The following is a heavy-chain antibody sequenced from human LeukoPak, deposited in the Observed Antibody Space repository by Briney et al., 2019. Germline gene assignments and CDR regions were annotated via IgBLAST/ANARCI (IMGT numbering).Heavy chain of an antibody. CDR3: VKDRYIRYGSGSYPYYFDY. D-gene: IGHD3-10*01. V-gene: IGHV3-64D*08. J-gene: IGHJ4*02. CDR1: RFTFSSYA. Sequence: GGSLRLSCSDSRFTFSSYAMQWVRQAPGKRLEYVSAIRSNGGSTYSTHTVKGTFTISTNNSRNTLYLQMSRLRAEDTDVYYCVKDRYIRYGSGSYPYYFDYWGQGTLVTVAS. CDR2: IRSNGGST.